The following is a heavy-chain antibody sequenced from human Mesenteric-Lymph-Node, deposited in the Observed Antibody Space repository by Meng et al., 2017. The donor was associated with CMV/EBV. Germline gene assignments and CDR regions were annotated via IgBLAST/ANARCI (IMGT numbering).Heavy chain of an antibody. V-gene: IGHV3-7*01. J-gene: IGHJ4*02. D-gene: IGHD4-23*01. CDR2: IKQDGSEK. CDR3: AREAGGGNWVGY. Sequence: GESLMLSCAASGFTFSSYWMSWVRQAPGKGLEWVANIKQDGSEKYYVHSVKGRFTISRDNAKNSLYLQMNSLRAEDTAVYYCAREAGGGNWVGYWGQGTLVTVSS. CDR1: GFTFSSYW.